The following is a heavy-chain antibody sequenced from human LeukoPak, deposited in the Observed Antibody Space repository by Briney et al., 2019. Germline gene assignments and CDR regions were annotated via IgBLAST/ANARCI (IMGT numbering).Heavy chain of an antibody. J-gene: IGHJ4*02. CDR2: ISAYNGNT. D-gene: IGHD3-22*01. CDR3: AREYYDYYEGFDY. Sequence: ASVKVSCKASGYTFTSYDISWLRQAPGQGLEWMGRISAYNGNTNYAQKLQGRVTMTTDTSTRTAYMELRSLRSDDTAVYFCAREYYDYYEGFDYWGQGTMVTVSS. V-gene: IGHV1-18*01. CDR1: GYTFTSYD.